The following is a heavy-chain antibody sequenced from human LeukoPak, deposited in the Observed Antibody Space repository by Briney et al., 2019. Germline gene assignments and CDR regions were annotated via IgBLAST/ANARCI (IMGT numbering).Heavy chain of an antibody. CDR2: IYYSGDT. Sequence: SETLSLTCTVSGGSISSHYWSWIRQPPGKGLEWIGYIYYSGDTNYNPSLKSRVTISVEPSKDQLSLKLITVTGADTAVYYCVRETRGTDYDFWSGYWKYWYLDLWGRHTLVTVSS. D-gene: IGHD3-3*01. CDR3: VRETRGTDYDFWSGYWKYWYLDL. V-gene: IGHV4-59*11. J-gene: IGHJ2*01. CDR1: GGSISSHY.